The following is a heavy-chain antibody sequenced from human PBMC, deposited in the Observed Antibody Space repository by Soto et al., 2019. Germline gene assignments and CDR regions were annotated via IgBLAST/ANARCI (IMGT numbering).Heavy chain of an antibody. J-gene: IGHJ5*02. V-gene: IGHV4-4*02. Sequence: PSETLSLTCAVSGGSISSSNWWSWVRQPPGRGLEWIGEIYHSGSTNYNPSLKSRVTISVDKSKNQFSLKLSSVTAADTAVYYCARSAGTKGYNWFDPWGQGTLVTVS. CDR3: ARSAGTKGYNWFDP. D-gene: IGHD1-7*01. CDR2: IYHSGST. CDR1: GGSISSSNW.